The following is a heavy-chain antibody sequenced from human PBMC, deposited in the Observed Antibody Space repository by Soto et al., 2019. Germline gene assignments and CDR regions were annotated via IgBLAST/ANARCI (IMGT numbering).Heavy chain of an antibody. CDR1: GFTFSSYS. V-gene: IGHV3-48*04. CDR2: ISSSSSYT. D-gene: IGHD2-21*02. CDR3: ARDWTRETAIDY. Sequence: EVQLVESGGGLVQPGGSLRLSCAASGFTFSSYSMNWVRQAPGKGLEWVSYISSSSSYTNYADSVKGRFTISRDNAKNSLYLQMNSLRAEDTAVYYCARDWTRETAIDYWGQGTLVTVSS. J-gene: IGHJ4*02.